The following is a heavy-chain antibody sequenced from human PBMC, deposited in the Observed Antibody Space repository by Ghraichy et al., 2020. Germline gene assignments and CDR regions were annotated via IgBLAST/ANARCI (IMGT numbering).Heavy chain of an antibody. CDR2: VNGVNGDT. Sequence: GGSLRLSCAASGFTFSSYAMSWVRQAPGKGLEWVSTVNGVNGDTYYADSVKGRFTISRDNSKNTMYLQMSSLSAEDTALYYCAKDQGNSGNDDVFHIWGQVTMVTVSS. CDR3: AKDQGNSGNDDVFHI. D-gene: IGHD4-23*01. J-gene: IGHJ3*02. V-gene: IGHV3-23*01. CDR1: GFTFSSYA.